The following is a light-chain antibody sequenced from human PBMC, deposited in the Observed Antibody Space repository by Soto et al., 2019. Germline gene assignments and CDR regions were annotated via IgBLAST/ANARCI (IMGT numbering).Light chain of an antibody. V-gene: IGKV1-5*03. CDR1: QSISSW. J-gene: IGKJ5*01. CDR3: QQANSFPIT. Sequence: DIQMTQSPFTLSASVGDRVTITCRASQSISSWLAWYQQKPGEAPKLLIYKASTLESGVPSNFSGSGSGTEFTLTISSLQPEDFATYYCQQANSFPITFGQGTRLEIK. CDR2: KAS.